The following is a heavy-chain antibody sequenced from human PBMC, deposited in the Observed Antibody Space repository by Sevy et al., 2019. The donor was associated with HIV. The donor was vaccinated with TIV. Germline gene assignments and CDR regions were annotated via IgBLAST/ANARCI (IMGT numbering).Heavy chain of an antibody. CDR1: GYTFTSYG. V-gene: IGHV1-18*01. J-gene: IGHJ4*02. D-gene: IGHD2-2*01. CDR3: AKSEWGNIGFCTRSSCYPFDY. CDR2: ISTYNTVR. Sequence: ASVKVSCKASGYTFTSYGISWVRQAPGQGLEWMGWISTYNTVRNSAQKFHDRVTMTIDTSTSTAYMELRSLRAEDTAVYYCAKSEWGNIGFCTRSSCYPFDYWGQGTLVTVSS.